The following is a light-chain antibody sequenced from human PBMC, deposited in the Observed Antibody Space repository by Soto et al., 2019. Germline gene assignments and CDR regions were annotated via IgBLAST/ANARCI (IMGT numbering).Light chain of an antibody. CDR3: HQRSNWLGA. V-gene: IGKV3-11*01. J-gene: IGKJ3*01. CDR2: DAS. CDR1: QSVSVY. Sequence: EIVLTQSPVTLSLSPGERATLSCRASQSVSVYLAWYQQKPGQAPRLLIYDASNRAPGIPARFSGSGSGPDFTLTISSLAPEDFAVYYCHQRSNWLGAFGPGTKVDIK.